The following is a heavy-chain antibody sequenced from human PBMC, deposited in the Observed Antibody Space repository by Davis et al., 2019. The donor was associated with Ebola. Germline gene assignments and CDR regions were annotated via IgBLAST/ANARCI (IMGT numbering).Heavy chain of an antibody. Sequence: ASVKVSCKASGYTFTSYGISWVRQAPGQGLEWMGVINPSGGGTSYAQKFQGRVTMTRDTSTRTVYMELSSLRSEDTAVYYCARGEGLVPAAFDYWGQGTLVTVSS. CDR2: INPSGGGT. CDR3: ARGEGLVPAAFDY. V-gene: IGHV1-46*01. CDR1: GYTFTSYG. J-gene: IGHJ4*02. D-gene: IGHD2-2*01.